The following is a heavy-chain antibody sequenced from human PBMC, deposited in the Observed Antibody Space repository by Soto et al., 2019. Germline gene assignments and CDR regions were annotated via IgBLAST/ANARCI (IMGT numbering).Heavy chain of an antibody. CDR2: ISASKGNT. CDR1: GFTFSNYG. V-gene: IGHV1-18*03. D-gene: IGHD6-6*01. Sequence: QVRLVQSGTEVKKPGASVKVSCKASGFTFSNYGITWVRQAPGQGPEWMGWISASKGNTNYAQKFQGRVTITTDSSTSTTYMELRSLRSDYMAVYYCASRSGQLPYYFDYWGQGTQVTISA. CDR3: ASRSGQLPYYFDY. J-gene: IGHJ4*02.